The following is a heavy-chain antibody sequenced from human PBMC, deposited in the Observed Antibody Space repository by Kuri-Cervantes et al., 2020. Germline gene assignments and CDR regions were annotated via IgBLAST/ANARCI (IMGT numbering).Heavy chain of an antibody. CDR2: IYYSGST. CDR3: ARGTSIAVAGIPGAFDY. D-gene: IGHD6-19*01. V-gene: IGHV4-61*01. J-gene: IGHJ4*02. Sequence: SETLSLTCTVSGGSVSSGSYYWSWIRQPPGKGLEWIGYIYYSGSTNYNPSLKSRVTISVDTSKNQFSLKLSSVTAADTAVYYCARGTSIAVAGIPGAFDYWGQGTLVTVSS. CDR1: GGSVSSGSYY.